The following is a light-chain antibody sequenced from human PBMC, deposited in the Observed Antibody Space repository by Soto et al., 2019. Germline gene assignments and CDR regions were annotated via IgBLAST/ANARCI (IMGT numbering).Light chain of an antibody. Sequence: QSVLTQPASVSGSPGQSITISCTGTSSDVGGYNYVSWYQQHPGKAPKLMIYEVNNRPSGVSNRFSGSKSGNTASLTISGLQAEDEADYYCSSYSRSSSDVFGTGTKLTVL. V-gene: IGLV2-14*01. J-gene: IGLJ1*01. CDR2: EVN. CDR3: SSYSRSSSDV. CDR1: SSDVGGYNY.